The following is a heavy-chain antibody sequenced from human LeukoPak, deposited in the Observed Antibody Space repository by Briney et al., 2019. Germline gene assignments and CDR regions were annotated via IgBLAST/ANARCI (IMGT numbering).Heavy chain of an antibody. D-gene: IGHD6-19*01. CDR2: IYPGDSDT. J-gene: IGHJ4*02. Sequence: GGSLRLSCKGSGYSFTSYWIGWVRQMPGKGREWMGIIYPGDSDTRYSPSFQGQVTISADKSISTAYLQWSSLKASDTAMYYCARSTQWLVPYYFDYWGQGTLVTVSS. V-gene: IGHV5-51*01. CDR3: ARSTQWLVPYYFDY. CDR1: GYSFTSYW.